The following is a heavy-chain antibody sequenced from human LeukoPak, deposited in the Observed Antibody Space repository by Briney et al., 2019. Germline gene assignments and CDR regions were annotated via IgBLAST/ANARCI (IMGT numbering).Heavy chain of an antibody. D-gene: IGHD4-23*01. Sequence: PSETLSLTCIVSGYSISSVYYWGWIRQPPGKGLEWIGSIYYTGSTYYNPSLKSRVTISVDTSKNQFSLKLSSVTAADTAVYYCARLHYGGNYGYYYYYMDVWGKGTTVTISS. CDR2: IYYTGST. V-gene: IGHV4-38-2*02. CDR1: GYSISSVYY. CDR3: ARLHYGGNYGYYYYYMDV. J-gene: IGHJ6*03.